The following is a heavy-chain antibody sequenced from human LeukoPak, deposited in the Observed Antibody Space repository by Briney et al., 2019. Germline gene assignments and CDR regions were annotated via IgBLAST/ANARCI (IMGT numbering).Heavy chain of an antibody. V-gene: IGHV4-59*08. CDR2: IYYSGST. D-gene: IGHD2-8*02. Sequence: SETLSLTCTVSGGSISSYYWSWIRQPPGKGLEWIGYIYYSGSTNYNPSLKSRVTMSVDTSKNQFSLKLSSVTAADTAVYYCARHKTGGTCPIDYWGQGTLVTVSS. CDR3: ARHKTGGTCPIDY. CDR1: GGSISSYY. J-gene: IGHJ4*02.